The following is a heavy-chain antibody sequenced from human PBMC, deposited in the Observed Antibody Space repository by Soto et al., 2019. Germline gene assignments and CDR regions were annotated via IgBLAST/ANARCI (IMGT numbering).Heavy chain of an antibody. Sequence: ASVKVSCKASGYTFTGYYMHWVRQAPGQGLEWMGWINPNSGGTNYAQKFQGWVTMTRDTSISTAYMELSRLRSDDTAVYYCARVGEVVPAAPYYYYGMDVWGQGTTVTLSS. J-gene: IGHJ6*02. CDR1: GYTFTGYY. V-gene: IGHV1-2*04. D-gene: IGHD2-2*01. CDR3: ARVGEVVPAAPYYYYGMDV. CDR2: INPNSGGT.